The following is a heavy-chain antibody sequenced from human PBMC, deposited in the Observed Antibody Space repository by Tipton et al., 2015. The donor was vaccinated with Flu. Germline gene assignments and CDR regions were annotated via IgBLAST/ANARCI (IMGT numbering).Heavy chain of an antibody. CDR1: GFTFDDYA. CDR3: AKDNEVYGDYAYFGY. CDR2: ISWNSGSI. V-gene: IGHV3-9*01. J-gene: IGHJ4*02. Sequence: CAASGFTFDDYAMHWVRQAPGKGLEWVSGISWNSGSIGYADSVKGRFTISRDNAKNSLYLQMNSLRAEDTALYYCAKDNEVYGDYAYFGYWGQGTLVTVSS. D-gene: IGHD4-17*01.